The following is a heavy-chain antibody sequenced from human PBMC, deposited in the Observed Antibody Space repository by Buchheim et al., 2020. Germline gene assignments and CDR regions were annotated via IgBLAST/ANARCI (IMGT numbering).Heavy chain of an antibody. J-gene: IGHJ5*02. D-gene: IGHD2-8*02. CDR1: GGSISSYY. Sequence: QVQLQESGPGLVKPSETLSLTCTVSGGSISSYYWSWIRQPPGKGLEWIGYIYYSGSTNYNPSLKSRVTISVDTSKNQFSLKLSSVTAADTAVYYCAREQIGCTGGVCYSHWFDPWGQGTL. V-gene: IGHV4-59*01. CDR2: IYYSGST. CDR3: AREQIGCTGGVCYSHWFDP.